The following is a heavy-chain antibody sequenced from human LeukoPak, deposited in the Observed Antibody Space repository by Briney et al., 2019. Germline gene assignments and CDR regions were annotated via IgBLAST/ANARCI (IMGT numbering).Heavy chain of an antibody. D-gene: IGHD3-10*01. J-gene: IGHJ4*02. Sequence: PSETLSLTCTVSGYSISSGYYWGWIRQPPGKGLEWIGSIYHSGGTYYNPSLKSRVTISVDTSKNQFSLKLSSVTAADTAVYYCARTSTQYGSGSHAVFDYWGQGTLVTVSS. CDR3: ARTSTQYGSGSHAVFDY. CDR2: IYHSGGT. CDR1: GYSISSGYY. V-gene: IGHV4-38-2*02.